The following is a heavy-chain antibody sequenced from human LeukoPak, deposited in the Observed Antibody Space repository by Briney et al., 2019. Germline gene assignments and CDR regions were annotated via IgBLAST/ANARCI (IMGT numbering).Heavy chain of an antibody. CDR3: ARDLTYYYDSSGYYPFDY. V-gene: IGHV6-1*01. J-gene: IGHJ4*02. CDR2: TYYRTKWYN. D-gene: IGHD3-22*01. Sequence: SQTLSLTRAISGDSVSSNSAAWNWIRQSPSRGLEWLGRTYYRTKWYNDYAVSVKSRITINPDTSKNQFSLQLNSVTPEDTAVYYCARDLTYYYDSSGYYPFDYWGQGTLVTVSS. CDR1: GDSVSSNSAA.